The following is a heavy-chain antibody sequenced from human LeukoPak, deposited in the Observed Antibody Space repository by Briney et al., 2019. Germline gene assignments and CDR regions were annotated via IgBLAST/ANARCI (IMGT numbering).Heavy chain of an antibody. CDR2: IIPILGIA. CDR1: GGTFSSYA. D-gene: IGHD6-19*01. J-gene: IGHJ4*02. CDR3: ARGAVAGPGYFDY. Sequence: SVKVSCKASGGTFSSYAISWVRQAPGQGLEWMGRIIPILGIANYAQKFQGRVTITADKSTSTAYMELSSLRSEDTAVYYCARGAVAGPGYFDYWGQGTLVTVTS. V-gene: IGHV1-69*04.